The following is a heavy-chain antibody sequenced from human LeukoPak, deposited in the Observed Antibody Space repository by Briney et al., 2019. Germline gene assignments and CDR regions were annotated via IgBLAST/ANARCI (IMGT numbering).Heavy chain of an antibody. CDR1: GYTFTSYG. V-gene: IGHV1-18*01. CDR3: ALTREMATIYQ. CDR2: ISAYNGNT. D-gene: IGHD5-24*01. J-gene: IGHJ4*02. Sequence: GASVKVSCKASGYTFTSYGISWVRQAPGQGLEWMGWISAYNGNTNYAQKLQGRVTMTRNTSISTAYMELSSLRSEDTAVYYCALTREMATIYQWGQGTLVTVSS.